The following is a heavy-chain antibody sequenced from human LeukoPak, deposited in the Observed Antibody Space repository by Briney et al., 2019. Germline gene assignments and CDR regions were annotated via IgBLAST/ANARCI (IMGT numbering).Heavy chain of an antibody. V-gene: IGHV1-69*01. CDR2: IIPIFCTA. Sequence: VASVKVSCKASGGTFSIYAISWVRQAPGQGLEWMGGIIPIFCTANYAQKFQGRVTITAAESTSTADMGLSSLRSEDTAVYYCARAFYDGSGNYNWGPGTLVTVSS. D-gene: IGHD3-22*01. CDR1: GGTFSIYA. J-gene: IGHJ4*02. CDR3: ARAFYDGSGNYN.